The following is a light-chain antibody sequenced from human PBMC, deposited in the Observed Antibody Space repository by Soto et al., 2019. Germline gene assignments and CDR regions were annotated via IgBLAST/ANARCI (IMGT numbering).Light chain of an antibody. CDR2: GAS. Sequence: EIVMTQSPATLSVSPGERATLSCRASQSVSSNLAWYQQKPGQAPRLLIYGASTRATGIPARFSGSGSGTEFTLTISSLQSEDFAVYYCQQSYNTPQTFGQGTKVDLK. V-gene: IGKV3-15*01. CDR3: QQSYNTPQT. CDR1: QSVSSN. J-gene: IGKJ1*01.